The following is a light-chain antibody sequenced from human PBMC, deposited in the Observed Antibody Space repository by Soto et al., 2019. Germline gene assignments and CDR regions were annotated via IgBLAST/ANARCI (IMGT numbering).Light chain of an antibody. J-gene: IGKJ2*01. CDR1: QSVSSN. CDR3: QQYYDWPLT. CDR2: GAS. Sequence: EIVMTQSPATLSVSPGERATLSCRASQSVSSNLAWYQHNPGQAPRLLIFGASTRAAGIPATFSGSGSGTDFTLTISSLQPEDFAVYYCQQYYDWPLTFGQGTKLEIK. V-gene: IGKV3-15*01.